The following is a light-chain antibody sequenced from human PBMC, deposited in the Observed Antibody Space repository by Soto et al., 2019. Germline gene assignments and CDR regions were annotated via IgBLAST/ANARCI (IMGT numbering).Light chain of an antibody. J-gene: IGKJ2*01. V-gene: IGKV3-15*01. CDR2: GAS. CDR3: QQYDSYPYT. Sequence: EVVMTQSPDTLSVSPGERATLSCRASHSVSFNLAWYQQKPGQAPRLLIFGASSRATGVPARFSGSGSGTEFTLTISSLQSEDFAIYYCQQYDSYPYTFGQGTKLEIK. CDR1: HSVSFN.